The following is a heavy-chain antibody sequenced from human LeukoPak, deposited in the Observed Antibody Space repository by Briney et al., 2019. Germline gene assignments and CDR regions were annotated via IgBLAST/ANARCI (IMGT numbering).Heavy chain of an antibody. J-gene: IGHJ4*02. CDR1: GYTLTELS. D-gene: IGHD6-13*01. CDR2: FDPEDGET. Sequence: ASVKVSCKVSGYTLTELSMHWVRQAPGKGLEWTGGFDPEDGETIYAQKFQGRVTMTEDTSTDTAYMELSSLRSEDTAVYYCATDLLRRRLLAAAGKKILDYWGQGTLVTVSS. CDR3: ATDLLRRRLLAAAGKKILDY. V-gene: IGHV1-24*01.